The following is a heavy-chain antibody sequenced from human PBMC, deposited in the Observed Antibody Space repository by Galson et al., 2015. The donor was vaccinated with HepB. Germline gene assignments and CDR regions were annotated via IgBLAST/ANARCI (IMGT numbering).Heavy chain of an antibody. CDR2: TYYRSKWYN. V-gene: IGHV6-1*01. J-gene: IGHJ5*02. CDR1: GDSVSSNSAA. Sequence: CAISGDSVSSNSAAWNWIRQSPSRGLEWLGRTYYRSKWYNDYAVSVKSRITINPDTSKNQFSLQLNSVTPEDTAVYYCARGGTLLWFGDNWFDPWGQGTLVTVSS. D-gene: IGHD3-10*01. CDR3: ARGGTLLWFGDNWFDP.